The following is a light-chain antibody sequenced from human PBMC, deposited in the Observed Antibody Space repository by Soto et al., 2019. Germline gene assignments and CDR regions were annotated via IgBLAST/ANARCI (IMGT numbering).Light chain of an antibody. V-gene: IGKV3-20*01. J-gene: IGKJ2*01. CDR1: QSVRSNY. CDR2: GAS. CDR3: QQYGGSPYT. Sequence: EIVLTQSPGTLSLSPGERATLSCRASQSVRSNYLAWYQRKPGQAPRLLIYGASTRATGIPERFSGTGSGTDFTLTISRLEPEDFAIYYCQQYGGSPYTFGQGTKLEIK.